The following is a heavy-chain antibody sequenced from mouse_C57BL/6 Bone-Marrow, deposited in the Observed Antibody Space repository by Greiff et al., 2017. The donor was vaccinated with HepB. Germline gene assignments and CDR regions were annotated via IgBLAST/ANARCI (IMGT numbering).Heavy chain of an antibody. CDR3: TTYGWDWYFDV. D-gene: IGHD1-1*02. CDR1: GFNIKDDY. Sequence: EVQLQQSGAELVRPGASVKLSCTASGFNIKDDYMHWVKQRPEQGLEWIGWIDPENGDTEYASKFQGKATITADTSSNTAYLQLSSLTSEDTAVYYCTTYGWDWYFDVWGTGTTVTVSS. J-gene: IGHJ1*03. CDR2: IDPENGDT. V-gene: IGHV14-4*01.